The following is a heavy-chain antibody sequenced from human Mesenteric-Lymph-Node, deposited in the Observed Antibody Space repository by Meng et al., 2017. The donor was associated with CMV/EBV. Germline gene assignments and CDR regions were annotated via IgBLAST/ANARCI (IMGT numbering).Heavy chain of an antibody. V-gene: IGHV3-21*01. Sequence: GGSLRLSCAASGFTFSSYWMHWVRQAPGKGLEWVSSISSSSSYIYYADSVKGRFTISRDNAKNSLYLQMNSLRAEDTAVYYCARDRLGTSSEGAFDIWGQGTMVTVSS. CDR1: GFTFSSYW. J-gene: IGHJ3*02. CDR3: ARDRLGTSSEGAFDI. D-gene: IGHD2-2*01. CDR2: ISSSSSYI.